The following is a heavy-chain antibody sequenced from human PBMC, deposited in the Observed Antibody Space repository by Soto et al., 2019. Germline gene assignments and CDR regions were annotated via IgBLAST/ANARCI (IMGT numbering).Heavy chain of an antibody. D-gene: IGHD6-19*01. Sequence: GGSLRLSCAASGFTFNSYAMHWVRQAPGKGLEWVAVISYDGSNKYYADSVKGRFTISRDNSKNTLYLQMNSLRAEDTAVYYCARLGVRSPYSSGWYVFDYWGQGTLVTVSS. CDR3: ARLGVRSPYSSGWYVFDY. CDR2: ISYDGSNK. CDR1: GFTFNSYA. J-gene: IGHJ4*02. V-gene: IGHV3-30-3*01.